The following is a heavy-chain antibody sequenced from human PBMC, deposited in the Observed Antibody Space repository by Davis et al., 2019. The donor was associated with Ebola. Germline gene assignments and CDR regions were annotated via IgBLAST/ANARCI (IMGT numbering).Heavy chain of an antibody. Sequence: AASVKVSCKASGYTFTSYAMNWMRQAPGQGLEWMGWINTNTGNPTYAQGFTGRFVFSLYTSVSTAYLQISSLKAEDTAVYYCARELGGGYSYGNFDYWGQGTLVTVSS. CDR1: GYTFTSYA. J-gene: IGHJ4*02. V-gene: IGHV7-4-1*02. CDR2: INTNTGNP. D-gene: IGHD5-18*01. CDR3: ARELGGGYSYGNFDY.